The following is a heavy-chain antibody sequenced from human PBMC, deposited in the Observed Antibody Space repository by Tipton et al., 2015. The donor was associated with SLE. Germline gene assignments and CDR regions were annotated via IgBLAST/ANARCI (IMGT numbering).Heavy chain of an antibody. Sequence: TLSLTCDVSGYSISSGYYWGWIRQSPGKGLEWIGSIYQSGNTYYNPSLKSRVTISVDTSKNQFSLRLSSVTAADTAVYYCVRRPVAGMLGRDYWYFDLWGRGTLVTVSS. CDR2: IYQSGNT. D-gene: IGHD6-19*01. CDR3: VRRPVAGMLGRDYWYFDL. V-gene: IGHV4-38-2*01. J-gene: IGHJ2*01. CDR1: GYSISSGYY.